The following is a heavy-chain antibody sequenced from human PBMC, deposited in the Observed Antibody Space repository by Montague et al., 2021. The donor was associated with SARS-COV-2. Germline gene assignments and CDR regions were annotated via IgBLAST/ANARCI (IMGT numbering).Heavy chain of an antibody. CDR2: IYYSGST. CDR1: GGSIRTSSYY. V-gene: IGHV4-39*01. CDR3: AVRGGALDAFDI. J-gene: IGHJ3*02. D-gene: IGHD4-17*01. Sequence: SETLSLTCIVSGGSIRTSSYYWGWIRQPPGKGLDWTGSIYYSGSTYYNPSLKSRVTISVDTSKNQFSLKLSSVTAADTAVYYCAVRGGALDAFDIWGQGTMVIVSS.